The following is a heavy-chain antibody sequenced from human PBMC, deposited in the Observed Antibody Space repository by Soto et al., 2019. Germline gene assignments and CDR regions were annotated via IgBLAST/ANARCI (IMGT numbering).Heavy chain of an antibody. CDR2: INQDGSER. J-gene: IGHJ4*02. CDR1: GFTFSTYW. V-gene: IGHV3-7*01. D-gene: IGHD3-16*01. CDR3: VCGGNFFVY. Sequence: EVQLVESGGGLVQPGGSLRLPCAASGFTFSTYWMTWVRQPPGKGLEWVASINQDGSERYYVDSVRGRFTISRDNAKNSIYLQMNRLRAEDKAVYYCVCGGNFFVYWGQGTLVTVSP.